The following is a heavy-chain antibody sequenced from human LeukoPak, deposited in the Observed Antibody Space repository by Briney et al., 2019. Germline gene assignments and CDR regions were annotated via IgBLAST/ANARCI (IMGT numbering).Heavy chain of an antibody. CDR3: ARRLVTYGLDV. CDR2: ISSSSRYT. D-gene: IGHD3-9*01. J-gene: IGHJ6*02. V-gene: IGHV3-21*05. Sequence: GGSLRLSCAASGFNFSSYGMHWVRQAPGKGLEWVSYISSSSRYTNYADSVKGRVTISRDNAKNSLYLQMNSLRAEDTAVYYCARRLVTYGLDVWGQGTTVTVSS. CDR1: GFNFSSYG.